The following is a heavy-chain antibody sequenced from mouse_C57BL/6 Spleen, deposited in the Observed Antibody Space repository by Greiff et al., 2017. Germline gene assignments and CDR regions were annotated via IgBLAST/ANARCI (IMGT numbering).Heavy chain of an antibody. CDR2: ISGGGGNT. J-gene: IGHJ4*01. D-gene: IGHD1-2*01. V-gene: IGHV5-9*01. Sequence: EVQLQESGGGLVKPGGSLKLSCAASGFTFSSYTMSWVRQTPEKRLEWVATISGGGGNTYYPDSVKGRFTISRDNAKNTLYLQMSSLRSEDTALYYCATGFGGYAMDYWGRGTSVTVSS. CDR1: GFTFSSYT. CDR3: ATGFGGYAMDY.